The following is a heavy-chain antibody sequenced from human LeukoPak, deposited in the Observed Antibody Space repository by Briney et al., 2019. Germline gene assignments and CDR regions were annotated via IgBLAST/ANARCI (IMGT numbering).Heavy chain of an antibody. CDR2: IYYSGST. V-gene: IGHV4-59*12. J-gene: IGHJ6*03. CDR3: ASGAYDILTGPYYYYYMDV. CDR1: GGSISSYY. D-gene: IGHD3-9*01. Sequence: SETLSLTCTVSGGSISSYYWSWIRQPPGKGLEWIGYIYYSGSTNYNPSLKSRVTISVDTSKNQFSLKLSSVTAADTAVYYCASGAYDILTGPYYYYYMDVWGKGTTVTVSS.